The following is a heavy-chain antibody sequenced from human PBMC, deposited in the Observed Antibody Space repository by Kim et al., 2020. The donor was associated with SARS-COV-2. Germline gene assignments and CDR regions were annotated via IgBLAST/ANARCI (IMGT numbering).Heavy chain of an antibody. V-gene: IGHV3-30-3*01. D-gene: IGHD3-9*01. J-gene: IGHJ6*02. CDR1: GFTFSSYA. CDR3: ARDREYYDILTGYYITSYYYSYYGRDV. CDR2: ISYDGSNK. Sequence: GGSLRLSCAASGFTFSSYAMHWVRQAPGKGLEWVAVISYDGSNKYYADSVKGRFTISRDNSKNTLYLQMNSLRAEDTAVYYCARDREYYDILTGYYITSYYYSYYGRDVWRQGTTVSVPS.